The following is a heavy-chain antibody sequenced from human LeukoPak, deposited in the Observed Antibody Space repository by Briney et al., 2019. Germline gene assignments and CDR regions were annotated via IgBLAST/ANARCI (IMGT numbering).Heavy chain of an antibody. CDR2: VIPIFGTA. CDR1: GGTFSSYA. CDR3: ARDFLGYCSSTSCYYFDY. V-gene: IGHV1-69*01. Sequence: SVTVSCKASGGTFSSYAISWVRQAPGQGLEWMGGVIPIFGTANYAQKFQGRVTITADESTSTAYMELSSLRSEDTAVYYCARDFLGYCSSTSCYYFDYWGQGTLVTVSS. J-gene: IGHJ4*02. D-gene: IGHD2-2*01.